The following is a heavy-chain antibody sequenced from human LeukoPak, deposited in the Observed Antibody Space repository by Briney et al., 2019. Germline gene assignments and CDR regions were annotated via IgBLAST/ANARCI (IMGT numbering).Heavy chain of an antibody. J-gene: IGHJ5*02. V-gene: IGHV1-69*01. D-gene: IGHD6-13*01. CDR2: IIPISGTA. CDR3: ARDYRIAAAGTDWFDP. CDR1: GGTFSSYA. Sequence: SVKVSCKASGGTFSSYAISWVRQAPGQGLEWMGGIIPISGTANYAQKFQGRVTITADESTSTAYMELSSLRSEDTAVYYCARDYRIAAAGTDWFDPWGQGTLVTVSS.